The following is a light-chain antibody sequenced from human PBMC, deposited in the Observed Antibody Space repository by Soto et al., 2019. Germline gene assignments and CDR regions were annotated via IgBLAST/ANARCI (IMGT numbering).Light chain of an antibody. V-gene: IGLV2-8*01. CDR1: SSDIGGYNS. CDR3: SSFTSGRTL. J-gene: IGLJ1*01. CDR2: DVT. Sequence: QSALTQSPSASGSPGQSVTISCTGTSSDIGGYNSVSWYQQHPGKAPKVMIYDVTKRPSGVPDRFSGSKSGNTASLTVSALQAEDEADYYCSSFTSGRTLFGTGTKVTVL.